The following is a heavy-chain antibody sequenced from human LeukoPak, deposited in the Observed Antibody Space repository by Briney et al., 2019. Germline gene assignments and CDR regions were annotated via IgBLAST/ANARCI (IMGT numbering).Heavy chain of an antibody. CDR3: ARDAARTRGYSYGYLPL. Sequence: GGSLRLSCAASGFTFSSYSMNWVRQAPGKGLEWVSYISSSSNTIYYADSVKGRFTISRDNSKNTLYLQMNSLRAEDTAVYYCARDAARTRGYSYGYLPLWGQGTLVTVSS. CDR2: ISSSSNTI. J-gene: IGHJ4*02. V-gene: IGHV3-48*01. CDR1: GFTFSSYS. D-gene: IGHD5-18*01.